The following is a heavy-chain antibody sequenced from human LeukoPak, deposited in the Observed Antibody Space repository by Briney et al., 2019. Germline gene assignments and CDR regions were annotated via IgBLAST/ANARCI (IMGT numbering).Heavy chain of an antibody. CDR3: ARLQGSWFDP. CDR1: GGSFSGYY. J-gene: IGHJ5*02. D-gene: IGHD2-15*01. CDR2: INHSGST. Sequence: ASKTLSLTCAVYGGSFSGYYWSWIRQPPGKGLEWIGEINHSGSTNYNPSLKSRVTISVDTSKNQFSLKLNSVTAADTAVYYCARLQGSWFDPWGQGTLVTVS. V-gene: IGHV4-34*01.